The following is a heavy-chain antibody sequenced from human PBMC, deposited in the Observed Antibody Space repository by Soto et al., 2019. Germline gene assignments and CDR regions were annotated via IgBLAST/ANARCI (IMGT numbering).Heavy chain of an antibody. D-gene: IGHD3-3*01. CDR3: ARDARSGLEY. V-gene: IGHV1-46*01. CDR1: GYTFTSYY. J-gene: IGHJ4*02. Sequence: QVQLVQSGAEVKEPGASVKVSCKASGYTFTSYYIHWVRQAPGQGLEWVGIINPSGGDTFYPQKFQGSVTITRDTSTSTVYMELSSLRSDDTAVYYCARDARSGLEYWGQGTLVTVSS. CDR2: INPSGGDT.